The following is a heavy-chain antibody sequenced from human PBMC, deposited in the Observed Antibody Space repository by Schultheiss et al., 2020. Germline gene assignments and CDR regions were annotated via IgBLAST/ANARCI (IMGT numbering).Heavy chain of an antibody. CDR1: GYTFTSYG. V-gene: IGHV1-18*04. CDR3: ARLQTHLLLDAFDI. Sequence: ASVKVSCKASGYTFTSYGISWVRQAPGQGLEWMGWISAYNGNTNYAQKLQGRVTMTTDTSTSTAYMELSSLRSEDTAVYYCARLQTHLLLDAFDIWGQGTMVTVSS. D-gene: IGHD2-15*01. CDR2: ISAYNGNT. J-gene: IGHJ3*02.